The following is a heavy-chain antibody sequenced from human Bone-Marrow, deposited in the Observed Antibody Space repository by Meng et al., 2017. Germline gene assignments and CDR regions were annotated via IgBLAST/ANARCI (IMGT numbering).Heavy chain of an antibody. CDR1: GFTFSSYE. V-gene: IGHV3-48*03. CDR3: ARETRQDYFDY. CDR2: ISSSGDIR. J-gene: IGHJ4*02. Sequence: GESLKISCAASGFTFSSYEMNWVRQAPGKGLEWVSYISSSGDIRFYADSVKGRFTISRDNAKDSLYLQMNSLGAEDTAVYYCARETRQDYFDYWGQGTLVTVSS.